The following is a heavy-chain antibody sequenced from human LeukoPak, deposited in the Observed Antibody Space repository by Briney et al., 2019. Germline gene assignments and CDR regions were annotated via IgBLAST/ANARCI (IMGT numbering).Heavy chain of an antibody. V-gene: IGHV3-48*04. CDR3: ARDTSGWSLGY. CDR1: GFTFSSYT. D-gene: IGHD6-19*01. Sequence: GGSLRLSCAASGFTFSSYTMNWVRQAPGKGLEWISYITDSGKTKSYADSVKGRFTISRDNAKNSLFLQMNSLRVEDTAVYYCARDTSGWSLGYWGQGTLITVSS. CDR2: ITDSGKTK. J-gene: IGHJ4*02.